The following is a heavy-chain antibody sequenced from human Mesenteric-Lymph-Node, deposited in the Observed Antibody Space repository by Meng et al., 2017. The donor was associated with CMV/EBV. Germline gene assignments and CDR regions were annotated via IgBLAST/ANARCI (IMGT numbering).Heavy chain of an antibody. Sequence: SVYIFEDYHVHGGVQSPGRGPEVLGWISPRTGDTNYAQQFEGRVTMTRDTSIRVAYLEIRSLRSDDTAVYYCARAGGSLTGTVFGYWGQGTLVTVSS. CDR2: ISPRTGDT. CDR3: ARAGGSLTGTVFGY. J-gene: IGHJ4*02. D-gene: IGHD1-7*01. CDR1: VYIFEDYH. V-gene: IGHV1-2*02.